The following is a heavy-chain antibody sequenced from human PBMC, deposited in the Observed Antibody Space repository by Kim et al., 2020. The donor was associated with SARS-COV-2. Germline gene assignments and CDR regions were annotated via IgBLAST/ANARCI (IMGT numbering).Heavy chain of an antibody. J-gene: IGHJ5*02. Sequence: ASVKVSCKVSGYTLTELYMHWVRQAPGKGLEWMGGFDPEDGETIYAQKFQGRVTMTEDTSTDTAYMELSSLRSEDTAVYYCATAPGIAVAGWFDPWGQGTLVTVSS. V-gene: IGHV1-24*01. D-gene: IGHD6-19*01. CDR2: FDPEDGET. CDR1: GYTLTELY. CDR3: ATAPGIAVAGWFDP.